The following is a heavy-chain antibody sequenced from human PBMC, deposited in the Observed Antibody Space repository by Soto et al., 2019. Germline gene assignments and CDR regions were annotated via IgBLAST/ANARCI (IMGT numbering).Heavy chain of an antibody. D-gene: IGHD6-19*01. J-gene: IGHJ4*02. V-gene: IGHV1-2*04. Sequence: ASVKVSCKASGYIFTGYYMHWVRQAPGQGLEWMGWINPNSGDTNYTQKFQGWVTMTRDTSISTAYMELSRLRSDDTAVYYCTTSRISIAVAGETEYYFDYWGQGTLVTVSS. CDR3: TTSRISIAVAGETEYYFDY. CDR1: GYIFTGYY. CDR2: INPNSGDT.